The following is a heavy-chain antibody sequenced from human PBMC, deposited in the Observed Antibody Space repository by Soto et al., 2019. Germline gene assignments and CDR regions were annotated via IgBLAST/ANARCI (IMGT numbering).Heavy chain of an antibody. CDR2: IIPILPTP. Sequence: QVQLVQSGAEVKKPGSSVTVSCKASGGTFGNSAISWVRQAPGQGLEWMGGIIPILPTPDNPQKFQGRVTITADESTTTAYMELTSLRSEDTAVYYCARDKDRQQLGGNYYDGIDVWGQGTTVTVSS. V-gene: IGHV1-69*12. J-gene: IGHJ6*02. CDR3: ARDKDRQQLGGNYYDGIDV. CDR1: GGTFGNSA. D-gene: IGHD3-3*02.